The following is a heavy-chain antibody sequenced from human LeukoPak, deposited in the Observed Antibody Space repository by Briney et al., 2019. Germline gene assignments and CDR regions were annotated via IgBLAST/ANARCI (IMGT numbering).Heavy chain of an antibody. CDR3: AWGTTWDWDFYF. CDR1: GATLSGQM. J-gene: IGHJ2*01. Sequence: SETLSLTCAVYGATLSGQMWRWIRQSAGKGVVCIDEITQTGSSLHDPPLKSRVTLSVDTAKNQVSLKLASVTAADTAIYYWAWGTTWDWDFYFWGQGTLVSVSS. D-gene: IGHD3-16*01. V-gene: IGHV4-34*08. CDR2: ITQTGSS.